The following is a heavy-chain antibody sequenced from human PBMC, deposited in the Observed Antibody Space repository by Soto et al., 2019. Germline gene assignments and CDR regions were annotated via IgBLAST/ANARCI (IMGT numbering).Heavy chain of an antibody. J-gene: IGHJ5*02. CDR2: ISYDGSNK. CDR1: GFTFSSYG. CDR3: AKDLAPTFTIFGVAPDP. V-gene: IGHV3-30*18. Sequence: PGGSLRLSCAASGFTFSSYGMHWVRQAPGKGLEWVAVISYDGSNKYYADSVKGRFTISRDNSKNTLYLQMDSLRAEDTAVYYCAKDLAPTFTIFGVAPDPWGQGTLVTVSS. D-gene: IGHD3-3*01.